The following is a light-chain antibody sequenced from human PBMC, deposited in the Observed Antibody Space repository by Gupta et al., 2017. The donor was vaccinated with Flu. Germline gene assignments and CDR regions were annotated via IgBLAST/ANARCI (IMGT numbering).Light chain of an antibody. V-gene: IGLV2-14*01. Sequence: TSSDIGSYNYVSLYQQPPGQAPKLLIYDVTNRPSGVSNRFSGSKSGDTASLTISGLQAEDEADYYCSSCTSTTTLVFGGGTKLTVL. CDR2: DVT. J-gene: IGLJ2*01. CDR3: SSCTSTTTLV. CDR1: SSDIGSYNY.